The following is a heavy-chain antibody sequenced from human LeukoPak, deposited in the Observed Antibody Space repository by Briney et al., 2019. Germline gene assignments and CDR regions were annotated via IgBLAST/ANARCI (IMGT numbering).Heavy chain of an antibody. V-gene: IGHV3-48*03. Sequence: PGGSLRLSCAASGFTFSSYEMNWVRQAPGKGLEWVSYISSSGSTIYYADSVKGRFTISRDNAKNSLYLQMNSLRAEDTAVYYCAREGVEAVAGGFDYWGHGTLVTVSS. J-gene: IGHJ4*01. D-gene: IGHD6-19*01. CDR3: AREGVEAVAGGFDY. CDR2: ISSSGSTI. CDR1: GFTFSSYE.